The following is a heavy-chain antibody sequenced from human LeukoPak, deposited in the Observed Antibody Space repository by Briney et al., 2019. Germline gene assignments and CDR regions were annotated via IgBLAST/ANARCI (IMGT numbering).Heavy chain of an antibody. CDR3: ARDAYGSDY. CDR2: MDPNSGNT. J-gene: IGHJ4*02. D-gene: IGHD3-10*01. Sequence: ASVKVSRKASGYTFTSYDINWVRQATGQGLEWMGWMDPNSGNTGYAQKFQGRVTITRNTSISTAYMELSSLRSDDTAIYYCARDAYGSDYWGQGTLVTVSS. CDR1: GYTFTSYD. V-gene: IGHV1-8*03.